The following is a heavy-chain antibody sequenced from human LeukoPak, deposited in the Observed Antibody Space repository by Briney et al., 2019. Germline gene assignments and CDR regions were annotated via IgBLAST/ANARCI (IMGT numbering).Heavy chain of an antibody. V-gene: IGHV4-39*07. CDR3: AREYDSSGSIDY. Sequence: PSETLSLTCTVSGGSISSSSYYWGWIRQPPGKGLEWIGSIYYSGSTYYNPSLKSRVTISVDTSKNQFSLKLSSVTAADTAVYYCAREYDSSGSIDYWGQGTLVTVSS. CDR2: IYYSGST. J-gene: IGHJ4*02. D-gene: IGHD3-22*01. CDR1: GGSISSSSYY.